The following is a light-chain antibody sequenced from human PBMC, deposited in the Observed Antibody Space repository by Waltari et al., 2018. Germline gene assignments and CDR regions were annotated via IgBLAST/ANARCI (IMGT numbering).Light chain of an antibody. Sequence: QSALTQPRSVSGSPGQSVTISCTGTSSDVGGYKFVSWYQQHPGKAPKFMIYGASKRPSGVPYRFSGSKSGNTASLTISGLQAEDEAEYSCCSYAGDYTYVFGTGTKVTVL. CDR2: GAS. J-gene: IGLJ1*01. V-gene: IGLV2-11*01. CDR1: SSDVGGYKF. CDR3: CSYAGDYTYV.